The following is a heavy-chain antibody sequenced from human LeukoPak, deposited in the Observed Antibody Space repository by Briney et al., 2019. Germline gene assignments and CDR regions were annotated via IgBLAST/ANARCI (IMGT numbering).Heavy chain of an antibody. CDR1: GFTFSSYA. Sequence: GGSLRLSCAASGFTFSSYAMSWVRQAPGKGLEWVSSISGSGDRTYNEDSVKGRFFISRDNSKNTLYLQMNSLRAEDTAVYYCAKDGRLAVAGTNYFDYWGQGTLVTVSS. D-gene: IGHD6-19*01. J-gene: IGHJ4*02. CDR3: AKDGRLAVAGTNYFDY. V-gene: IGHV3-23*01. CDR2: ISGSGDRT.